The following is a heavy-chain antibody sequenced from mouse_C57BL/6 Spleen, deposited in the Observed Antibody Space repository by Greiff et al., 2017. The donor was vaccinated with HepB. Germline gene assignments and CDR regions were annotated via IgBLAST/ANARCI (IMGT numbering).Heavy chain of an antibody. V-gene: IGHV5-6*01. CDR3: ARQAGRGYFDY. CDR1: GFTFSSYG. CDR2: ISSGGSYT. J-gene: IGHJ2*01. Sequence: EVQGVESGGDLVKPGGSLKLSCAASGFTFSSYGMSWVRQTPVKRLEWVATISSGGSYTYYPDSVKGRFTISRDNAKNTLYLQMSSLKSEDTAMYYCARQAGRGYFDYWGQGTTLTVSS.